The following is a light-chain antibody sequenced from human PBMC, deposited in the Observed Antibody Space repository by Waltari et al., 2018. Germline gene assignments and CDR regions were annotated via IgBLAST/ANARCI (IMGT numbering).Light chain of an antibody. V-gene: IGLV2-14*01. Sequence: QSALTQPASVSGSPGQSITIPSPGTSSAVGGYTYTSRYQHHPGKAPKLMIYEVSNRPSGVSNRFSGSKSGNTASLTISGLQAEDEADYYCSSYTSSSRVFGGGTKLTVL. J-gene: IGLJ3*02. CDR2: EVS. CDR3: SSYTSSSRV. CDR1: SSAVGGYTY.